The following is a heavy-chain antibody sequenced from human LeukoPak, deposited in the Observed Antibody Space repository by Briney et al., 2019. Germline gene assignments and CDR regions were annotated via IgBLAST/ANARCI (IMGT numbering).Heavy chain of an antibody. CDR1: GFTFSSYS. Sequence: PGGSLRLSCAASGFTFSSYSMNWVRQAPGKGLEWVSFISSSRSYIYYADSVKGRFTISRDNAKNSLYLQMNSLRAEDTAVYYCARVPLLWFGESSAFDIWGQGTMVTVSS. J-gene: IGHJ3*02. CDR2: ISSSRSYI. CDR3: ARVPLLWFGESSAFDI. D-gene: IGHD3-10*01. V-gene: IGHV3-21*01.